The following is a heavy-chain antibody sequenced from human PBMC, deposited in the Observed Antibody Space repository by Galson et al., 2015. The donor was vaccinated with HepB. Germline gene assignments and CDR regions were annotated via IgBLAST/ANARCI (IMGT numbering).Heavy chain of an antibody. CDR2: ISYDGSNK. CDR3: AKDGQGPFDY. Sequence: SLRLSCAASGFTFSSYGMHWVRQAPGKGLEWVAVISYDGSNKYYADSVKGRFTISRDNSKNTLYLQMNSLRAEDTAVYYCAKDGQGPFDYWGQGTLDTVSS. J-gene: IGHJ4*02. V-gene: IGHV3-30*18. CDR1: GFTFSSYG.